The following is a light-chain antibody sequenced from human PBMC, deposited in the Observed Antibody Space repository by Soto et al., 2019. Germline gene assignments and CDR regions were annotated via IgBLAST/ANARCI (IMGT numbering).Light chain of an antibody. CDR2: LNSDGSH. V-gene: IGLV4-69*01. Sequence: QAVVTQPPSASASLGASVKLTCTLSSGHSNYAIAWHQQQPEKGPRYLMKLNSDGSHSKGDGIPNRFSGSSSGAERYLTISSLQSEDEADYYCQTWGTGIQWVFGGGTKLTVL. CDR1: SGHSNYA. J-gene: IGLJ3*02. CDR3: QTWGTGIQWV.